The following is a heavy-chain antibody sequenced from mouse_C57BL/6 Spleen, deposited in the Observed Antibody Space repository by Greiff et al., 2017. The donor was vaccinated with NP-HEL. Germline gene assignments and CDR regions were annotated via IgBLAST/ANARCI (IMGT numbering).Heavy chain of an antibody. D-gene: IGHD4-1*01. V-gene: IGHV5-6*02. Sequence: DVKLVESGGDLVKPGGSLKLSCAASGFTFSSYGMSWVRQTPDKRLEWVATISSGGSYTYYPDSVKGRFTISRDNAKNTLYLQMSSLKSEDTAMYYCARHEAGIFDYWGQGTTLTVSS. J-gene: IGHJ2*01. CDR3: ARHEAGIFDY. CDR1: GFTFSSYG. CDR2: ISSGGSYT.